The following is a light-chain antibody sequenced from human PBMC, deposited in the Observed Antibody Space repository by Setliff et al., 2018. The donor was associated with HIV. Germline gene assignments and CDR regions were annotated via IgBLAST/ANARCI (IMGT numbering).Light chain of an antibody. Sequence: SYELTQPPSVSVAPGKTARITCGGNNIGSKSVHWYQQKPGQAPVLVVYDDNDRPSGIPERFSGSNSGNTATLTISETQAGDEADYYCQAWDSSTAYVFGTGTKV. CDR3: QAWDSSTAYV. CDR1: NIGSKS. CDR2: DDN. V-gene: IGLV3-21*01. J-gene: IGLJ1*01.